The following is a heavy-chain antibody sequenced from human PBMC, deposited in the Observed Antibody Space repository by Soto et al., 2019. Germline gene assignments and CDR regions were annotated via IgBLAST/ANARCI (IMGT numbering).Heavy chain of an antibody. CDR2: ISYDGSNK. CDR3: AKDLVRVAAAPYYFEY. V-gene: IGHV3-30*18. J-gene: IGHJ4*02. D-gene: IGHD1-26*01. CDR1: GFTFSSYG. Sequence: PGGSLRLSCSASGFTFSSYGMHWVRQAPGKGLEWVAVISYDGSNKYYADSVKGRFTISRDNSKNTLYLQMNSLRAEDTAVYYCAKDLVRVAAAPYYFEYWGQGTLVTVSS.